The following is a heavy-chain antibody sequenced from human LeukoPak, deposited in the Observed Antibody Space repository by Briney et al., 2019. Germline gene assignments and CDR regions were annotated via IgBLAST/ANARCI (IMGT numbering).Heavy chain of an antibody. Sequence: ASVKVSCKVSGYTLTELSMHWVRQAPGKGLEWMGGFDPEDGETIYAQKFQGRVTMTEDTSTDTAYMELSSLRSEDTAVYYCATDVRCSSTSCYSNYFDYWGQGTLVTVPS. D-gene: IGHD2-2*02. CDR2: FDPEDGET. CDR3: ATDVRCSSTSCYSNYFDY. V-gene: IGHV1-24*01. CDR1: GYTLTELS. J-gene: IGHJ4*02.